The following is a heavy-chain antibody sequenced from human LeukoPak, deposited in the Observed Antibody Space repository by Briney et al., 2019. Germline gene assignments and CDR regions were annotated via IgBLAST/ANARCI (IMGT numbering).Heavy chain of an antibody. CDR2: INPNSGGT. J-gene: IGHJ4*02. V-gene: IGHV1-2*02. CDR3: ARGYYYDTSGPPVHY. D-gene: IGHD3-22*01. CDR1: GYTFTGYY. Sequence: ASVKVSCKASGYTFTGYYIHWVRQAPGQGLEWMGRINPNSGGTKYAQKFQGRVTMTRETSISTAYMELSSLRSDDTAVYYCARGYYYDTSGPPVHYWGQGTLVTVSS.